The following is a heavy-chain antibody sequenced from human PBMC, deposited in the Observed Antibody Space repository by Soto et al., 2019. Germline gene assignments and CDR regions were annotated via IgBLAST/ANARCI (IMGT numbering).Heavy chain of an antibody. J-gene: IGHJ4*02. V-gene: IGHV3-23*01. CDR3: AKPKVVAATRTYYFDY. CDR2: ISGSGGST. D-gene: IGHD2-15*01. Sequence: GGSLRLSCAASGFTFSSYAMSWVRQAPGKGLEWVSAISGSGGSTYYADSVKGRFTISRDNSKNTLYLQMNSLRAEDTAVYYCAKPKVVAATRTYYFDYWGQGTLVTVSS. CDR1: GFTFSSYA.